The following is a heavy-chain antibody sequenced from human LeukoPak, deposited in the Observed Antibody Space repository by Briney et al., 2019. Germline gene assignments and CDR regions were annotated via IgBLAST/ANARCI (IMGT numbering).Heavy chain of an antibody. J-gene: IGHJ4*02. CDR3: ARVGSIAAAGTPFSGY. CDR2: ISAYNGNT. V-gene: IGHV1-18*01. D-gene: IGHD6-13*01. Sequence: ASVKVFCKASGYTFTSYGISWVRQAPGQGLEWMGWISAYNGNTNYAQKLQGRVTMTTDTSTSTAYMELRSLRSDDTAVYYCARVGSIAAAGTPFSGYWGQGTLVTVSS. CDR1: GYTFTSYG.